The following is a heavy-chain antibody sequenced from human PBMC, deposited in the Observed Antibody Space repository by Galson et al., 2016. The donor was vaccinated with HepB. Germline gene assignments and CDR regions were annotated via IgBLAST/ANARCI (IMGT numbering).Heavy chain of an antibody. Sequence: SCKVSGYTLTDLSMHWVRQAPGKGLEWMGGFEPEDGETIYAQKFQGRATMTEDTSRDTAYMELSSLRSEDTAVYYCATFMTTALPFDNWGQGALVTVSS. CDR2: FEPEDGET. CDR1: GYTLTDLS. J-gene: IGHJ4*02. CDR3: ATFMTTALPFDN. D-gene: IGHD4-17*01. V-gene: IGHV1-24*01.